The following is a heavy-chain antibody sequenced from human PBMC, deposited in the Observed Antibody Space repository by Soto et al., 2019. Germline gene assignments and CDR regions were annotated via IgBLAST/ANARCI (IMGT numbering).Heavy chain of an antibody. V-gene: IGHV4-59*01. J-gene: IGHJ4*02. Sequence: SETLSLTSPVSGAYITQYYWNWIRQSPGKGLEWIGYIYYSGSTKYNPSLKSRVTISVDTSKDQFSLKLSSVTAADTAVYYCARGRGDTAMAWYYWGQGTLVTVSS. CDR1: GAYITQYY. CDR3: ARGRGDTAMAWYY. D-gene: IGHD5-18*01. CDR2: IYYSGST.